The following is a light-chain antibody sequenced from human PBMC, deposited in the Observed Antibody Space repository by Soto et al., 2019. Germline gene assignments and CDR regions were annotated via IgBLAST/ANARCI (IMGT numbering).Light chain of an antibody. V-gene: IGKV3-15*01. CDR1: QSVSSN. J-gene: IGKJ4*01. Sequence: ERVMTQSPATLSVYPGERATLSCRASQSVSSNLAWYQQKPGQAPRVLIYGASTRATGIPARFSGSGSGTEFTLTISSLQSEDFAVYYCQQYNNWPLTFGGGTKVDIK. CDR2: GAS. CDR3: QQYNNWPLT.